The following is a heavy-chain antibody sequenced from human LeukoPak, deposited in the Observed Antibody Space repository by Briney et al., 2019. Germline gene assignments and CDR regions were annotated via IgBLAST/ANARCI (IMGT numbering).Heavy chain of an antibody. V-gene: IGHV4-61*02. Sequence: PSQTLSLTCTLSGRSISIGSYYWSWIREPAGKGLEWFELIYTSGSPNCNPSLKSRVTLSQDTSMNQFSLKLSSVTAADTAVYYCARVSGSCLDYWGQGTLVTVSS. CDR1: GRSISIGSYY. J-gene: IGHJ4*02. CDR3: ARVSGSCLDY. D-gene: IGHD1-26*01. CDR2: IYTSGSP.